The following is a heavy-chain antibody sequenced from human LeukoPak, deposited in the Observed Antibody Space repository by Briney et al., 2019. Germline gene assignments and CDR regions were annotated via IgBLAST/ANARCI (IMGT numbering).Heavy chain of an antibody. CDR2: IIPIFGTA. CDR1: GGTFSSYA. D-gene: IGHD4-11*01. CDR3: ARVRLHDAFDI. V-gene: IGHV1-69*05. Sequence: ASVKVSCKASGGTFSSYAISWVRQAPGQGLEWMGGIIPIFGTANYAQKFQGRVTITTDETTSTAYMELSSLRSEDTAVYYCARVRLHDAFDIWGQGTMVTVSS. J-gene: IGHJ3*02.